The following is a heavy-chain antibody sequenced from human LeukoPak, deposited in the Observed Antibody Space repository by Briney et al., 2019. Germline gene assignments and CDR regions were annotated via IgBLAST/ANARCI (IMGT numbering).Heavy chain of an antibody. V-gene: IGHV3-9*01. CDR3: ARGGYYDSSGYYYHY. Sequence: GGSLRLSCAASGFTFDDYAMHWVRQAPGKGLEWVSGISWNSGSIGYADSVKGRFTISRDNAKNSLYLQMNSLRAEDTALYYCARGGYYDSSGYYYHYWGQGTLVTVSS. D-gene: IGHD3-22*01. J-gene: IGHJ4*02. CDR2: ISWNSGSI. CDR1: GFTFDDYA.